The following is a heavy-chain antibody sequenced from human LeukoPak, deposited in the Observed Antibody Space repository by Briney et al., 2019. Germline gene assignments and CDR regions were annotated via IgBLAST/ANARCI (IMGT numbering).Heavy chain of an antibody. V-gene: IGHV3-11*01. CDR2: ISSSGSTI. Sequence: KPGGSLRLSCAASGFTFSDYYMSWIRQAPGKGLEWVSYISSSGSTIYYADSVKGRFTISRDNAKNSLYLQMNSPRAEDTAVYFCGKGGSSWPRWDYWGQGTLVTVSS. CDR1: GFTFSDYY. J-gene: IGHJ4*02. D-gene: IGHD6-13*01. CDR3: GKGGSSWPRWDY.